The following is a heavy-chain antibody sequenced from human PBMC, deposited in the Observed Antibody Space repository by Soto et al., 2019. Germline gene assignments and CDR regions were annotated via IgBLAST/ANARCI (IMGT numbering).Heavy chain of an antibody. D-gene: IGHD2-15*01. CDR3: ANSPRGWYYFDY. CDR1: GFTFSSYA. V-gene: IGHV3-23*01. J-gene: IGHJ4*02. Sequence: LRLSCAASGFTFSSYAMSWVRQAPGKGLEWVSAISGSGGSTYYADSVKGRFTISRDNSKNTLYLQMNSLRAEDTAVYYCANSPRGWYYFDYWGQGTLVTVSS. CDR2: ISGSGGST.